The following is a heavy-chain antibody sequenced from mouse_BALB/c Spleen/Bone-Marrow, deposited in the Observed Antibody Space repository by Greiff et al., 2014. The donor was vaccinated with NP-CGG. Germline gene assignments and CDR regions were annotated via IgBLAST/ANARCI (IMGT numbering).Heavy chain of an antibody. Sequence: QVQLQQSGPGLVAPSQSLSISCTVSGFSLTSYGVHWVRQPPGKGLKWLGVIWADGSTNYNSALMSRLSISKDNSKSQVFLKMNSLQTDDTAMYYCARITTATGAMDYWGQGTSVTVSS. CDR2: IWADGST. CDR3: ARITTATGAMDY. D-gene: IGHD1-2*01. V-gene: IGHV2-9*02. J-gene: IGHJ4*01. CDR1: GFSLTSYG.